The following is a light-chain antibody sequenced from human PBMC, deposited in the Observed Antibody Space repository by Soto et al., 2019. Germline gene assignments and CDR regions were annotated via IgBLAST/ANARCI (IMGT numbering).Light chain of an antibody. J-gene: IGKJ2*01. V-gene: IGKV3-15*01. CDR3: QQYNDWPMYT. CDR1: QSISSN. CDR2: GAY. Sequence: EIVMTQSPATLSVSPGERATLSCRASQSISSNLAWYQQIPGQAPRLLIYGAYPRATGIPARFSGSGSGTEFTLTISNLQSEDFAVYYCQQYNDWPMYTFGQGTKLEIK.